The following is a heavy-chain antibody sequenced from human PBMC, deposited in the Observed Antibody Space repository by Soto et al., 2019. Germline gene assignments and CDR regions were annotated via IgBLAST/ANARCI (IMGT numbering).Heavy chain of an antibody. CDR3: ARHPSDFWFDP. CDR1: GGSISSSSYF. CDR2: IYYSGST. D-gene: IGHD2-21*02. Sequence: QLQLQESGPGLEKPSETLSLICTVCGGSISSSSYFWGWIRQPPGKGLEWIGSIYYSGSTYYNPSLKSRVTVSVDTSKNQFSLKLSSVTAADTAVYYCARHPSDFWFDPWGQGTLVTVSS. V-gene: IGHV4-39*01. J-gene: IGHJ5*02.